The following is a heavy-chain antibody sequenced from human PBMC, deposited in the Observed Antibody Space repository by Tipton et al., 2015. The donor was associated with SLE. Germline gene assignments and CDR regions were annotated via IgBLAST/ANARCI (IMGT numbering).Heavy chain of an antibody. CDR2: IDFSGSP. D-gene: IGHD4/OR15-4a*01. Sequence: GLVKPSETLSLTCLLSGDSIGRSDYYWGWFRQPPGKGLEWIGNIDFSGSPNYKATLKSRLAISVDTAKNQFSLKLSSVTAADSAMYYCARVETFMVVTPIYFFDHWGQGSLVTVSS. V-gene: IGHV4-39*07. J-gene: IGHJ4*02. CDR3: ARVETFMVVTPIYFFDH. CDR1: GDSIGRSDYY.